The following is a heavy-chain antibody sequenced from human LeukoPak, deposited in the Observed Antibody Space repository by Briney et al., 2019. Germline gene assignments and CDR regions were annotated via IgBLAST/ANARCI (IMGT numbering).Heavy chain of an antibody. CDR3: ARDGSVYTGSPELGYYNYYMDV. D-gene: IGHD6-6*01. CDR1: GYTFTNYY. CDR2: INPSGGSA. V-gene: IGHV1-46*01. Sequence: ASVKVSXKASGYTFTNYYIHWVRQAPGQGLEWMGIINPSGGSASYAQKFQGRVTMTRDTSTSTVNMDLSSLRSEDTAVYYCARDGSVYTGSPELGYYNYYMDVWGKGTTVTVSS. J-gene: IGHJ6*03.